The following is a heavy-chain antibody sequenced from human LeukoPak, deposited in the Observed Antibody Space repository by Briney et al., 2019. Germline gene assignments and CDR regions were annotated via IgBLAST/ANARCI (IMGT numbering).Heavy chain of an antibody. J-gene: IGHJ5*02. CDR1: GFTFSAYD. Sequence: GGSLRLSCAASGFTFSAYDIHWVRQAPGKALGWVAVVLFDGINKYYADSVSGRFTISRDNSKNTLFLQMNSLRTEDTAMYYCVKGAHSSGWPNWFDPWGQGTLVTVSS. CDR3: VKGAHSSGWPNWFDP. V-gene: IGHV3-30*18. CDR2: VLFDGINK. D-gene: IGHD6-19*01.